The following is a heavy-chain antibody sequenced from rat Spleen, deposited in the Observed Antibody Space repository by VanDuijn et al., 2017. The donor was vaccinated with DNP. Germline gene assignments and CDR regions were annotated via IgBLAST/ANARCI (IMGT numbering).Heavy chain of an antibody. CDR2: ITTGGSNT. CDR1: GFTFSDYS. J-gene: IGHJ4*01. CDR3: TTFEGRDA. V-gene: IGHV5S13*01. Sequence: EVQLVESGGGLVQPERSLKLSCAASGFTFSDYSLAWVRQAPAKGLEWVASITTGGSNTYYRDSVKGRFTISRYNAKNTQYLQMDSLRSEDTATYYCTTFEGRDAWGQGTSVTVSS. D-gene: IGHD1-11*01.